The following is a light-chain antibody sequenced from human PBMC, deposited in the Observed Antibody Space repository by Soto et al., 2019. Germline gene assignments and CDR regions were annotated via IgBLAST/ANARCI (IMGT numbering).Light chain of an antibody. CDR3: LQYNNWPLT. CDR2: GAS. CDR1: QSVSSN. J-gene: IGKJ4*01. Sequence: EIVMTQSPATLSVSPGERATLSCRASQSVSSNLAWYQQKPGQAPRLLIFGASTRATGIPDRFSGSGSGTELTLTISSLQPEDFAVYYCLQYNNWPLTFGGGTKVEIK. V-gene: IGKV3-15*01.